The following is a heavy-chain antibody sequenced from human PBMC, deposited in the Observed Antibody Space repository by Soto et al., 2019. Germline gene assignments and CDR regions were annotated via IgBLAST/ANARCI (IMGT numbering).Heavy chain of an antibody. D-gene: IGHD6-13*01. CDR3: ARMSAAELDYFDY. Sequence: ASVKVSWKASGGTFSSYAISWVRQAPGQGLEWMGGIIPIFGTANYAQKFQGRVTITADKSTSTAYMELSSLRSEDTAVYYCARMSAAELDYFDYWGQGTLVTVSS. CDR2: IIPIFGTA. J-gene: IGHJ4*02. CDR1: GGTFSSYA. V-gene: IGHV1-69*06.